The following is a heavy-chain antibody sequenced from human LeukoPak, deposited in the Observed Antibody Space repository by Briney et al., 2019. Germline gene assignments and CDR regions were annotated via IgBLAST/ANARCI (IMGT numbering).Heavy chain of an antibody. D-gene: IGHD3-10*01. CDR2: ISSSNGNT. CDR3: ARDLQVLGFGELSCLSY. J-gene: IGHJ4*02. Sequence: ASVKVSCKASGYTFTSYGISWVRQAPGQGLEWMGWISSSNGNTNYAQKLQGRVTMTTDTSTSTAYMELRSLRSDDTAVYYCARDLQVLGFGELSCLSYWGQGTLVTVSS. CDR1: GYTFTSYG. V-gene: IGHV1-18*01.